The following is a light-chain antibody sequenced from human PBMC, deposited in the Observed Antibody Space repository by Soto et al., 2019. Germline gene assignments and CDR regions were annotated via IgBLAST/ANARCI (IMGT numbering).Light chain of an antibody. J-gene: IGKJ5*01. CDR1: QSVSSSY. CDR2: GAS. Sequence: EIVLTQSPGTLSLSPGERATLSCRASQSVSSSYLAWYQQKPGQAPRLLIYGASSRATGIPDRFSGSGSGTDFTLTISRLEPEDFPVYYCRQYGSSPQTFGQGTRLEIK. V-gene: IGKV3-20*01. CDR3: RQYGSSPQT.